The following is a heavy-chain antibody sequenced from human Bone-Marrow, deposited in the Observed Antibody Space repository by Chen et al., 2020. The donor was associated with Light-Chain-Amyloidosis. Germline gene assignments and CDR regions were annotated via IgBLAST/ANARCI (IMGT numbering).Heavy chain of an antibody. J-gene: IGHJ4*01. V-gene: IGHV4-38-2*01. D-gene: IGHD7-27*01. CDR3: AKEVNWGSEWS. CDR1: GLSVSRDDY. Sequence: QVQLQESGPGLVKPSETLSLSCVVSGLSVSRDDYWAWIRQPPGKGLEWIGNMHLTGKTYYNPSLKRRVTLSICTSKNQFSLKLTCVTAADTAVYYCAKEVNWGSEWSWGQGTLVTVSS. CDR2: MHLTGKT.